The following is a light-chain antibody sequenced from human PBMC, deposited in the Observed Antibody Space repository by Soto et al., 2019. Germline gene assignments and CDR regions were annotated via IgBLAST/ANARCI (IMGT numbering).Light chain of an antibody. V-gene: IGKV3D-20*02. CDR3: QQRSNWPPVT. Sequence: EIILTQSPDTLSLSPGERATLSCRASQTVSSNYLAWCQQRPGQAPRLLIYDTSSRATGVPDRYSASGSGTDFTLTISRLEPEDFAVFFCQQRSNWPPVTFGPGTKVDI. CDR1: QTVSSNY. J-gene: IGKJ3*01. CDR2: DTS.